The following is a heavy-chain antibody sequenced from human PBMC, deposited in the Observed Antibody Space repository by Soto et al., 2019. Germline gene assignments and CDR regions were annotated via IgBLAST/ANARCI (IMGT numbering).Heavy chain of an antibody. CDR1: GFTFSSYA. CDR3: ARGPTDSFGWFDP. J-gene: IGHJ5*02. V-gene: IGHV3-30-3*01. CDR2: ISYDGSNK. D-gene: IGHD3-22*01. Sequence: QVQLVESGGGVVQPGRSLRLSCAASGFTFSSYAIHWVRQAPGKGLEWVALISYDGSNKYYADSVKGQFTISRDNSKNTLYLQMNSLRTEDTAVYSCARGPTDSFGWFDPWGQGTLVTVSS.